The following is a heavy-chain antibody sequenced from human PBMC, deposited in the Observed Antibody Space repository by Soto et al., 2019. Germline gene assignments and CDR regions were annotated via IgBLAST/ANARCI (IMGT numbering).Heavy chain of an antibody. V-gene: IGHV3-30-3*01. Sequence: QVQLVESGGGVVQPGRSLRLSCAASGFTFSSYAMHWVRQAPGKGLEWVAVISYDGSNKYYADSVKGRFTISRDNSKNTLYLQMNSLRAEDTAVYYCARPNRHYYYYGMDVW. CDR1: GFTFSSYA. CDR2: ISYDGSNK. J-gene: IGHJ6*01. CDR3: ARPNRHYYYYGMDV. D-gene: IGHD7-27*01.